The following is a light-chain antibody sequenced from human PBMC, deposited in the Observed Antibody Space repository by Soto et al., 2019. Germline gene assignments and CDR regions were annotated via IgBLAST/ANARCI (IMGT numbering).Light chain of an antibody. CDR2: MAS. CDR3: QHYNTYSAT. V-gene: IGKV1-5*03. CDR1: QSINMW. J-gene: IGKJ1*01. Sequence: DIQMTQSPSTLSASVGDRVTLTCRSSQSINMWLAWYQQKPGKAPKLLIYMASRLESGVPARFSGSGSGTEFTLTISSLQPDDFATYYCQHYNTYSATFGQGTKVDIK.